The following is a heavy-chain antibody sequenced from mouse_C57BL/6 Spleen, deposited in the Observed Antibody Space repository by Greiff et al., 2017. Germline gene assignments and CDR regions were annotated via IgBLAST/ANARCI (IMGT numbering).Heavy chain of an antibody. J-gene: IGHJ4*01. CDR2: IDPSDSYT. CDR3: ARGDGYGSSYAYYAMDY. D-gene: IGHD1-1*01. CDR1: GYTFTSYW. Sequence: QVQLKQPGAELVKPGASVKLSCKASGYTFTSYWMQWVKQRPGQGLEWIGEIDPSDSYTNYNQKFKGKATLTVDTSSSTAYMQLSSLTSEDSAVYYCARGDGYGSSYAYYAMDYWGQGTSVTVSS. V-gene: IGHV1-50*01.